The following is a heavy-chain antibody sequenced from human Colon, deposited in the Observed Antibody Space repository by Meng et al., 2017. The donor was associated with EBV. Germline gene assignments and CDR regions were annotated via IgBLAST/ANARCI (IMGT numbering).Heavy chain of an antibody. J-gene: IGHJ4*02. Sequence: EVQLVQSXXGLVKXGGSLRLSCAASGFTFNKYWIQWVRQVPGKGLVWVSRISGDGTITTYADSVKGRFTISRDNAKNTLYLQMNSLRVEDTGVYYCVRDDDTLKWTGPHFDSGGQGALVTVSS. CDR3: VRDDDTLKWTGPHFDS. CDR2: ISGDGTIT. V-gene: IGHV3-74*01. CDR1: GFTFNKYW. D-gene: IGHD1-1*01.